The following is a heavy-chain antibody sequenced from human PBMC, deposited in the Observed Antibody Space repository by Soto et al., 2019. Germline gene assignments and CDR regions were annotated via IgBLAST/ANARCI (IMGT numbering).Heavy chain of an antibody. V-gene: IGHV3-21*01. J-gene: IGHJ5*02. CDR1: GFTFSSYS. D-gene: IGHD5-12*01. CDR3: ARGRDGYNLYNWFDP. CDR2: ISSSSSYI. Sequence: GSLRLSCAASGFTFSSYSMNWVRQAPGKGLEWVSSISSSSSYIYYADSVKGRFTISRDNAKNSLYLQMNSLRAGDTAVYYCARGRDGYNLYNWFDPWGQGTLVTVSS.